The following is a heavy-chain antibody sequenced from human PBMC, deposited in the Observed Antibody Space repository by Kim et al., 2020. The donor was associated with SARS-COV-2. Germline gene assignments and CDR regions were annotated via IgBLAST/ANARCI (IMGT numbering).Heavy chain of an antibody. Sequence: GGSLRLSCAASGSTFGDYAMSWVRQAPGKGLEWVSGITWNGDNTGYADSVKGRFTISRDNAKNTLYLQMNSLRAEDTALYYCARGYISGHFDSWGHGTLGTVSS. CDR3: ARGYISGHFDS. CDR2: ITWNGDNT. CDR1: GSTFGDYA. D-gene: IGHD6-19*01. V-gene: IGHV3-20*04. J-gene: IGHJ4*01.